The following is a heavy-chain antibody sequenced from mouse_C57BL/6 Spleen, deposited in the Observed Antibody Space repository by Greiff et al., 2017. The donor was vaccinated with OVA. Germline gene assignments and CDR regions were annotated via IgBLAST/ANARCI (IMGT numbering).Heavy chain of an antibody. CDR2: INPSNGGT. Sequence: QLQHPGTELVKPGASVKLSCKASGYTFTSYWMHWVKQRPGQGLEWIGNINPSNGGTNYNEKFKSKATLTVDKSSSTAYMQLSSLSSEDSAVYYCARYPAQANYFDYWGQGTTLTVSS. V-gene: IGHV1-53*01. CDR1: GYTFTSYW. J-gene: IGHJ2*01. CDR3: ARYPAQANYFDY. D-gene: IGHD3-2*02.